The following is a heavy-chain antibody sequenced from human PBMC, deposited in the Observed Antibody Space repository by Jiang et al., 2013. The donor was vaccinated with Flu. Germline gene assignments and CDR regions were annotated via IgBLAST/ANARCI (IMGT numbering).Heavy chain of an antibody. V-gene: IGHV1-46*01. Sequence: EVKKPGASLKVSCKASGYLFTSYSIHWVRQAPGQGLEWMGMFDPYNGRTNYAQQFQGRVSVTSDTSTTTIYMELTSLTSEDTAVYYCARTYGIGQIDYWGKGTLVTVSS. J-gene: IGHJ4*02. D-gene: IGHD3-10*01. CDR2: FDPYNGRT. CDR1: GYLFTSYS. CDR3: ARTYGIGQIDY.